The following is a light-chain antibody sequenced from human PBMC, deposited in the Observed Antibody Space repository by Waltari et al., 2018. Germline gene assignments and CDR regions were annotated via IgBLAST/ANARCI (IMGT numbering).Light chain of an antibody. Sequence: EIVLTQSPGTLSLSPGERATLSCRASQSVSSSYLAWYQQKPGQAPSLLIYGASSRATGVPDRFSGSGSGTNFTLTISRLEPEDFAVYYCQQYGNSVVTFGQVTKVEIK. CDR1: QSVSSSY. V-gene: IGKV3-20*01. CDR3: QQYGNSVVT. CDR2: GAS. J-gene: IGKJ1*01.